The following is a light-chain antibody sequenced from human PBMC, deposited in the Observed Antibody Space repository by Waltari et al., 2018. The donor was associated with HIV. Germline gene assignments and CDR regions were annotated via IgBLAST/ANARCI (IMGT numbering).Light chain of an antibody. CDR1: SSDVGGYNY. CDR3: SSYTTSGTYV. Sequence: QSALTQPASVSGSPGQSITISCTGTSSDVGGYNYVSWYQQHPGTAPKLLIYHVTNRPSGVSNRFSGSKSYNTASLTISGLQGEDEADYYCSSYTTSGTYVFGAGTKVTVL. V-gene: IGLV2-14*01. J-gene: IGLJ1*01. CDR2: HVT.